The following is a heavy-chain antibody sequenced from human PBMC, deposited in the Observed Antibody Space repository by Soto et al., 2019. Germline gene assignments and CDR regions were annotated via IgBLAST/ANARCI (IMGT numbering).Heavy chain of an antibody. V-gene: IGHV1-69*06. J-gene: IGHJ6*02. D-gene: IGHD2-2*01. CDR3: ARDEGYCSSTSCRYYYGMDV. Sequence: ASVKVSCKASGGTFSSYAISWVRQAPGQGLEWMGGIIPIFGTANYAQKFQGRVTITADKSTSTAYMELSSLRSEDTAVYYCARDEGYCSSTSCRYYYGMDVWGQGTTVTVSS. CDR1: GGTFSSYA. CDR2: IIPIFGTA.